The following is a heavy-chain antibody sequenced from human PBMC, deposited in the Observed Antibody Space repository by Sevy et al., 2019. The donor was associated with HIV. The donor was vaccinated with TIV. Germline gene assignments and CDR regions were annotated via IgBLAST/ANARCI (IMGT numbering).Heavy chain of an antibody. D-gene: IGHD3-22*01. CDR2: IYWDDDK. J-gene: IGHJ1*01. CDR1: GFSLSTTGVG. V-gene: IGHV2-5*02. CDR3: AQGRYYDTSGTPGFQH. Sequence: SGPTLVKPTQTLTLTCTFSGFSLSTTGVGVGWIRQPPGKALEWLALIYWDDDKRYSPSLKSRVTITKNTSKNQEVLTMTNMDPVDTATYYCAQGRYYDTSGTPGFQHWGQGTLVTVSS.